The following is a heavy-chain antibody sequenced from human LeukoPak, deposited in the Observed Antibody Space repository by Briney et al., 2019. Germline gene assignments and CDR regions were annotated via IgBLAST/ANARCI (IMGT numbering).Heavy chain of an antibody. CDR1: WFVVSDNY. V-gene: IGHV3-53*01. CDR3: AELGITMIGGV. CDR2: IYSGGST. Sequence: GGSLRLSCAASWFVVSDNYMSWVRQAPGKGLEWVSVIYSGGSTYYADSVKGRFTISRDNAKNSLYLQMNSLRAEDTAVYYCAELGITMIGGVWGKGTTVTISS. D-gene: IGHD3-10*02. J-gene: IGHJ6*04.